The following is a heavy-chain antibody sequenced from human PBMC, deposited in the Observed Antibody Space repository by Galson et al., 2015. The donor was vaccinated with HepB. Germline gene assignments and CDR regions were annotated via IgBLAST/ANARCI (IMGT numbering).Heavy chain of an antibody. CDR3: ARDRENYWSGVYDY. J-gene: IGHJ4*02. D-gene: IGHD3-3*01. CDR2: FNPKSGGR. V-gene: IGHV1-2*02. CDR1: GYTFVGYY. Sequence: SVKVSCKASGYTFVGYYMHWLRQAPGQGLEWMGWFNPKSGGRNYALNFQGRVTMTGDTSISTVYMELSRLRSGDTAVYFCARDRENYWSGVYDYWGQGTLVTVSS.